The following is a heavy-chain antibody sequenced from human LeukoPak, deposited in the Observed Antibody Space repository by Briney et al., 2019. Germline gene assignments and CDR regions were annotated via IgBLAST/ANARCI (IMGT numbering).Heavy chain of an antibody. CDR3: ARDGPLPVVSPFDY. Sequence: ASVKVSCKASGGTFSSYAISWVRQAPGQGLEWMGGIIPIFGTANYAQKFQGRVTITADESTSTAYMELSSLGSEDTAVYYCARDGPLPVVSPFDYWGQGTLVTVSS. D-gene: IGHD4-23*01. J-gene: IGHJ4*02. CDR2: IIPIFGTA. V-gene: IGHV1-69*01. CDR1: GGTFSSYA.